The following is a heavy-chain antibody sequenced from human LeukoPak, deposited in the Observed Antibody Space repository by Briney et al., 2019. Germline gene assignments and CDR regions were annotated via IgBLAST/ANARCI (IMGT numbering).Heavy chain of an antibody. CDR2: INPSGGST. J-gene: IGHJ6*04. CDR3: ARSRGITIFGVVIPQPLDV. CDR1: GYTFTSYY. D-gene: IGHD3-3*01. Sequence: ASVKVSCKASGYTFTSYYMHWVRQAPGQGREWMGIINPSGGSTSYAQKFQGRVTMTRDTSTSTVYMELSSLRSEDTAVYYCARSRGITIFGVVIPQPLDVWGKGTTVTVSS. V-gene: IGHV1-46*03.